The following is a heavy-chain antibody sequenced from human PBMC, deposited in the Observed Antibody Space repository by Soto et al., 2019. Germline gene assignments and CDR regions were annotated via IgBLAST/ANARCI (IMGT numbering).Heavy chain of an antibody. CDR1: GYTSTGYY. CDR2: INPNSGGT. D-gene: IGHD3-22*01. J-gene: IGHJ4*02. Sequence: ASVKVSCKASGYTSTGYYMHWVRQAPGQGLEWMGWINPNSGGTNYAQKFQGRVTMTRDTSISTAYMELSRLRSDDTAVYYCARGRRITMIVVVMNFGYWGQGTLVTVSS. V-gene: IGHV1-2*02. CDR3: ARGRRITMIVVVMNFGY.